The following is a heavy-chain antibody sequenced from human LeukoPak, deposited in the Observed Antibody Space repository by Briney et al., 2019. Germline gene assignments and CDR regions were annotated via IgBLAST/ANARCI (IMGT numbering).Heavy chain of an antibody. J-gene: IGHJ4*02. CDR2: ISYDGSNK. CDR1: GFTFSSYG. V-gene: IGHV3-30*18. CDR3: AKDRDWYYFDY. Sequence: GRSLRLSCAASGFTFSSYGMHWVRQAPGKGLEWVAVISYDGSNKYYADSVKGRFTISRDNSKNTLYLQMNSLRAEDTAVYYCAKDRDWYYFDYWGRGTLVTVSS. D-gene: IGHD5-24*01.